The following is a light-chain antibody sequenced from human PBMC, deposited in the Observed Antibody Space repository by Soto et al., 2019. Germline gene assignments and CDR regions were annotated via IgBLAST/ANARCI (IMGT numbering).Light chain of an antibody. V-gene: IGKV3-15*01. CDR3: QQYYDWPRT. Sequence: EIVMTQSPATLSVSPGERATLSCRASQSVSSNLAWYQQKPGQAPRLLIYGESARATGIPARFSGSWSGTEFTLTISSLQSEDFAVYFCQQYYDWPRTFGQGTKLDIK. CDR1: QSVSSN. J-gene: IGKJ1*01. CDR2: GES.